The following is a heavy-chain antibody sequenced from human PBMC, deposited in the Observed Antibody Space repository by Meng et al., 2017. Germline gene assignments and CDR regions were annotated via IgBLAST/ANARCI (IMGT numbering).Heavy chain of an antibody. CDR3: ARWHLGIGVKPFDY. CDR1: GYTFTSYG. V-gene: IGHV1-18*01. D-gene: IGHD4-23*01. Sequence: QVQLVQAVAEVKKPGASVKVSCKASGYTFTSYGISWVRQAPGQGLEWMGWINAITGNTNYAQRLKGRVTMTSDTSASTAYMELRSLGSDDTAVYYCARWHLGIGVKPFDYWGQGTLVTVSS. CDR2: INAITGNT. J-gene: IGHJ4*02.